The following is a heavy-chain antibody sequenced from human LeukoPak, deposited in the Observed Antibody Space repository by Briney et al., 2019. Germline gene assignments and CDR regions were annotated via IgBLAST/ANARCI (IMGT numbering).Heavy chain of an antibody. CDR3: ARPLRSRGFGESFDH. CDR1: GYSFTNYW. V-gene: IGHV5-51*01. J-gene: IGHJ4*02. CDR2: IYPGDSDT. D-gene: IGHD3-10*01. Sequence: GESLKISCRGSGYSFTNYWIGWVRQMPGKGLEWMGIIYPGDSDTRYSPSFQGQVTISADKSISTAYLQWRSLKASDTARYYCARPLRSRGFGESFDHWGEGTLVTVPS.